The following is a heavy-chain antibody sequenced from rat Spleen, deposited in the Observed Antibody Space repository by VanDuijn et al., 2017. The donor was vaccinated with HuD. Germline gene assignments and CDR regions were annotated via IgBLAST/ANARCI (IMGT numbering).Heavy chain of an antibody. D-gene: IGHD4-3*01. V-gene: IGHV5-29*01. J-gene: IGHJ3*01. CDR1: GFTFSDYY. Sequence: EVQLVESDGGLVQPGRSLRLSCAASGFTFSDYYMAWVRQAPRKGLEWVARISYDGSSTYYPDSVKGRFTISRDNAKSTLYLQMDSLRSEDTATYYCVRQDTSGYSNWFAYWGQGTLVTVSS. CDR2: ISYDGSST. CDR3: VRQDTSGYSNWFAY.